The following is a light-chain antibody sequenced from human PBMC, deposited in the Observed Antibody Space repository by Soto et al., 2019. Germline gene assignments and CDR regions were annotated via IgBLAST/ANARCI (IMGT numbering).Light chain of an antibody. CDR2: EVS. CDR3: SSYAGSKGV. V-gene: IGLV2-8*01. Sequence: SVLTQPRSASGSPGQSVTISCTGTSSDVGGYNYVSWYQQHPGKAPKLMIYEVSKRPSGVPDRFSGSKSGNTASLTVSGLQAEDEADYYCSSYAGSKGVFGTGTKVTVL. CDR1: SSDVGGYNY. J-gene: IGLJ1*01.